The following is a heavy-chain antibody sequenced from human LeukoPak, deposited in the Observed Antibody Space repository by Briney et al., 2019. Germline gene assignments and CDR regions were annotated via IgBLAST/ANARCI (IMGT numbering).Heavy chain of an antibody. CDR3: AREPDSSGSARVVSGVNADY. CDR2: INPSGGST. J-gene: IGHJ4*02. V-gene: IGHV1-46*01. Sequence: ASVKVSCKASGYTFTSYYMHWVRQAPGQGLEWMGIINPSGGSTSYAQKFKGRVTMTRDTSTSTVYMELSSLRSEDTAVYYCAREPDSSGSARVVSGVNADYWGQGTLVTVSS. CDR1: GYTFTSYY. D-gene: IGHD3-22*01.